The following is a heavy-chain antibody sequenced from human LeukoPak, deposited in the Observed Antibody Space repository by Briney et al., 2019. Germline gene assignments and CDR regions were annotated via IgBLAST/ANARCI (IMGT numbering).Heavy chain of an antibody. CDR1: GGSISTYY. V-gene: IGHV4-59*08. Sequence: PSETLSLTCTVSGGSISTYYWSWTRQPPGKGLEWIGYVYYSGSTSYNPSLKSRVIISVDTSKNELSLNVSSVTAADTAVYYCARHYGYSYGPDYWGQGTLVTVSS. D-gene: IGHD5-18*01. CDR3: ARHYGYSYGPDY. J-gene: IGHJ4*02. CDR2: VYYSGST.